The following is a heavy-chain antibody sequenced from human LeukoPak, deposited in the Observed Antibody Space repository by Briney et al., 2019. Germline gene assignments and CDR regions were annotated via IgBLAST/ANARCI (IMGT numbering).Heavy chain of an antibody. J-gene: IGHJ3*02. CDR3: AKAGYHYGVGAFDI. CDR2: ISWKSGSI. D-gene: IGHD3-22*01. CDR1: GFTFDDYA. V-gene: IGHV3-9*01. Sequence: GRFLRLSCAASGFTFDDYAMHWVRQAPGKGLEWVSGISWKSGSIGYADSVKGRFTISRDNVKNSLYLQMNSLRAEDTALYYCAKAGYHYGVGAFDIWGQGTMVTVSS.